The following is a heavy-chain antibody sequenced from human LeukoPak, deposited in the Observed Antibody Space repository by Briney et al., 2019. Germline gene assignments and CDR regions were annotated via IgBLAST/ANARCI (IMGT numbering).Heavy chain of an antibody. CDR3: AREGGFYRPLDY. CDR1: GGSISSTNW. D-gene: IGHD3-3*01. V-gene: IGHV4-4*02. J-gene: IGHJ4*02. Sequence: SGTLSLICGVSGGSISSTNWWTWVRQPPGKGLEWIGEVHLDGRTNYNPSLESRLTMSVDLSENHISLKLTSVSAADTAVYYCAREGGFYRPLDYSGQGTLVTVSS. CDR2: VHLDGRT.